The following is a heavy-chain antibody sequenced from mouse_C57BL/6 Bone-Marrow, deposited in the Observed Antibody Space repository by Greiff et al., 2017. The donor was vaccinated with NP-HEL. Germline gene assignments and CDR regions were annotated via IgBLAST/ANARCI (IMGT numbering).Heavy chain of an antibody. CDR3: ARGYYYGSSPAWCAY. D-gene: IGHD1-1*01. CDR2: INPSTGGT. Sequence: QVQLQQPGAELVKPGASVKMSCKASGYTFTSYWITWVKQRPGQGLEWIGEINPSTGGTTYNQKFKAKATLTVDKSSSTAYMQLKSLTSEDSAVYYCARGYYYGSSPAWCAYWGQGTLVTVSA. V-gene: IGHV1-55*01. J-gene: IGHJ3*01. CDR1: GYTFTSYW.